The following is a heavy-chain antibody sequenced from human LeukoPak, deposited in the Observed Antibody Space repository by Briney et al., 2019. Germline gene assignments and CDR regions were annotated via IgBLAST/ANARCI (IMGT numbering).Heavy chain of an antibody. CDR1: GFTFSSYA. D-gene: IGHD6-13*01. CDR3: AKIPSSWYFFDY. CDR2: ISGSGGST. Sequence: GGSLRLSCAASGFTFSSYAMSWVRQAPGKGLEWVSAISGSGGSTYYADSVKGRFTISRDNSKKTLYLQMNSLRAEDTAVYYCAKIPSSWYFFDYWGQGTLVTVSS. V-gene: IGHV3-23*01. J-gene: IGHJ4*02.